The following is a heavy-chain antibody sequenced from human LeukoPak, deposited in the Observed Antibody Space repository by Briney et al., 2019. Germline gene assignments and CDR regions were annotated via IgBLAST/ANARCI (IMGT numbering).Heavy chain of an antibody. CDR2: IKSEPDGGTT. CDR3: TTDDRGYSYAPRY. Sequence: GGSLRLSCAGSGFTFSNAWMSWVRQAPGKGLEWVGRIKSEPDGGTTDYAAPVKGKFTISRDDSKNTLYLQMNSLRAEDTALYYCTTDDRGYSYAPRYWGQGTLVTVSS. J-gene: IGHJ4*02. CDR1: GFTFSNAW. D-gene: IGHD5-18*01. V-gene: IGHV3-15*01.